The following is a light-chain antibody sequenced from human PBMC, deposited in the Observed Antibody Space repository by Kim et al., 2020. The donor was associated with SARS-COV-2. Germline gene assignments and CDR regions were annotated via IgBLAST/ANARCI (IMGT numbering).Light chain of an antibody. CDR1: SLRRNY. CDR3: QSRDRDSTGNLYV. CDR2: DND. Sequence: GQTVRITCQGDSLRRNYASWYQQKPGQAPVLVMFDNDSRPSGIPDRFSGSSSGNTASLTITGAHAEDEADYYCQSRDRDSTGNLYVFGPGTKVTVL. V-gene: IGLV3-19*01. J-gene: IGLJ1*01.